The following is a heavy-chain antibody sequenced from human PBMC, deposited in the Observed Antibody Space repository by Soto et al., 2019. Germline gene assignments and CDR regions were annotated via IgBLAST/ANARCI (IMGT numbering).Heavy chain of an antibody. CDR2: MSYDGART. V-gene: IGHV3-30-3*01. J-gene: IGHJ5*02. CDR1: GFTFTSFT. D-gene: IGHD4-17*01. Sequence: QVQLVESGGGVVQPGGSLSLSCATSGFTFTSFTMHWVRQAPGKGLEWIAVMSYDGARTYYADAVKGRFTISRDTSKNTLYLQMNNLRPDDTAMYYCARDRPYGDPNWFDPWGQGTLVTVSS. CDR3: ARDRPYGDPNWFDP.